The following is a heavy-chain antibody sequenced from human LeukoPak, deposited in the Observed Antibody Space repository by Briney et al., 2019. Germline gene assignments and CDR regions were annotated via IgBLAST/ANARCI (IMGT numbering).Heavy chain of an antibody. J-gene: IGHJ4*02. CDR2: IYNSGST. D-gene: IGHD3-10*01. Sequence: SETLSLTCTVSGGSISSGGYYWSWIRQPPGKGLEWIGTIYNSGSTYYNPSLNSRVTISVDTSKNQFSLKLSSVTAADTAVYYCARTGNTAVPPYFDYWGQGALVTASS. CDR3: ARTGNTAVPPYFDY. V-gene: IGHV4-39*01. CDR1: GGSISSGGYY.